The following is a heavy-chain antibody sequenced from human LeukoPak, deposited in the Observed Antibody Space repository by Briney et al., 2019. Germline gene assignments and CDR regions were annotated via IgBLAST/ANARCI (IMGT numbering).Heavy chain of an antibody. D-gene: IGHD3-10*01. CDR3: ARVSLSSGVPFDY. CDR2: IYYSGST. CDR1: GGSISSYY. Sequence: SDTLSLTCTVSGGSISSYYWSWIRQPPGKGLEWIRYIYYSGSTNYNPSLKSRVTISVATSKNQFSVRLSSVAGADTAVYYCARVSLSSGVPFDYWVQGTLVSVPS. V-gene: IGHV4-59*07. J-gene: IGHJ4*02.